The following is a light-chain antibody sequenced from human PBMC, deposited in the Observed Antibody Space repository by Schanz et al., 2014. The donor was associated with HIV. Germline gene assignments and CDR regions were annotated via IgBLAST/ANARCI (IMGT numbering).Light chain of an antibody. Sequence: MTQSPATLSASVGDRLTITCRASQSISTWLAWYQQKPGKAPKVLIYKATTLESGVPSRVSGSGSGTDFTLTISSLQPEDVATYYCQKYSTVPPTFGQGTKVEIK. CDR3: QKYSTVPPT. CDR2: KAT. CDR1: QSISTW. J-gene: IGKJ1*01. V-gene: IGKV1-5*03.